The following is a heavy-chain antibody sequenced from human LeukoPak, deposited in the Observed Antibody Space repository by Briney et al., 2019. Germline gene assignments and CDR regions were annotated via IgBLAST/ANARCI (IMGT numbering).Heavy chain of an antibody. CDR2: ISYDGSNK. D-gene: IGHD3-22*01. CDR3: ARSYDSSGYYPYYFDY. Sequence: GGSPRLSCAASGFTFSSFAMHWGRQAPGEGLGWGAVISYDGSNKYYADTVKGRFTISRDNSKDTLYLQMNSLRAEDTAVYYCARSYDSSGYYPYYFDYCGQGTLATVSS. V-gene: IGHV3-30*01. CDR1: GFTFSSFA. J-gene: IGHJ4*02.